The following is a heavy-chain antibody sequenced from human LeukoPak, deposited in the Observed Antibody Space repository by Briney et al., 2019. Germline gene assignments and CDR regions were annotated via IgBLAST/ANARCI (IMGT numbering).Heavy chain of an antibody. CDR3: ARLSTGVPGNDY. D-gene: IGHD6-19*01. J-gene: IGHJ4*02. V-gene: IGHV3-7*01. CDR1: GFTFSSYW. CDR2: IKQDGSEK. Sequence: GGSLRLSCAASGFTFSSYWMSWVRQAPGKGLEWVANIKQDGSEKYYVDAVKGRFTIPRDNAKNSLFLQMNSLTAEDTAVYYCARLSTGVPGNDYWGQGTLVTVSS.